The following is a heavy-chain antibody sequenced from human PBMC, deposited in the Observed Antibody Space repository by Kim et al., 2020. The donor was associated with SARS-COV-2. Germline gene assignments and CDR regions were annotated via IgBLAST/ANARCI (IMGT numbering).Heavy chain of an antibody. CDR3: ARTALGYWSGGSCYNAFDP. V-gene: IGHV4-4*07. CDR1: GGSISSYY. D-gene: IGHD2-15*01. CDR2: IYTSGST. J-gene: IGHJ5*02. Sequence: SETLSLTCTVSGGSISSYYWSWIRQPAGKGLEWIGRIYTSGSTNYNPSLKSRVTMSVDTSKNQFSLKLSSVTAADTAVYYCARTALGYWSGGSCYNAFDPWGQGTLVTVSA.